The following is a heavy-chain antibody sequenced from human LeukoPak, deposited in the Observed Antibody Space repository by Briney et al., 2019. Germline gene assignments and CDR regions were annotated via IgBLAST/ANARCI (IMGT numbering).Heavy chain of an antibody. CDR3: ARAIYCSGGSCYLGKSYYYYMDV. J-gene: IGHJ6*03. V-gene: IGHV4-30-4*08. Sequence: SETLSLTCTVSGGSISSGDYYWSWIRQPPGKGLEWIGYIYYSVSTYYNPSLKSRVTISVDTSKHQFSLKLSSVTAADTAVYYCARAIYCSGGSCYLGKSYYYYMDVWGKGTTVTVSS. CDR1: GGSISSGDYY. CDR2: IYYSVST. D-gene: IGHD2-15*01.